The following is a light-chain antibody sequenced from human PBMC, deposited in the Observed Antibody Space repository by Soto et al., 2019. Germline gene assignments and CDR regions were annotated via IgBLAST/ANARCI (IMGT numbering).Light chain of an antibody. CDR3: SSYSTSSTV. V-gene: IGLV2-14*03. CDR2: DVS. Sequence: QSVLTQPAAVSGSPGQSITISCTGTSSDVGGYNYVSWYQQHPGKAPQLIIYDVSDRPSGVSNRFSGSKSGNTASLTISGLQAEDGADYYCSSYSTSSTVFGTGTKVTVL. CDR1: SSDVGGYNY. J-gene: IGLJ1*01.